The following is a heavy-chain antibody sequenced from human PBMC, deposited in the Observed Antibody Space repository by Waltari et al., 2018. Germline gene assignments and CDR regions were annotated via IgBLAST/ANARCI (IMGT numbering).Heavy chain of an antibody. J-gene: IGHJ5*02. CDR1: GGAFSSDA. D-gene: IGHD3-10*01. Sequence: QVQLVQSGAEVKKPGSSVKVSCKASGGAFSSDAISWVRQAPGQGLEWMGGIIPIFGTANYAQKFQGRVTITADESTSTAYMELSSLRSEDTAVYYCARDGGGNYYGSGNFDPWGQGTLVTVSS. CDR2: IIPIFGTA. CDR3: ARDGGGNYYGSGNFDP. V-gene: IGHV1-69*01.